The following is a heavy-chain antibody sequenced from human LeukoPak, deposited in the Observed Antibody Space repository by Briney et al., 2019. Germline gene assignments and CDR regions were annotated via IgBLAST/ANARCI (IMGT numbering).Heavy chain of an antibody. CDR1: GFTFSSYA. J-gene: IGHJ4*02. CDR3: AKGAWLDY. CDR2: IMSRGDNS. V-gene: IGHV3-23*01. Sequence: GGSLRLSCAASGFTFSSYAMSWVRQAPGKGLEWVSFIMSRGDNSYYADSVKGRFTIARDNSKNTLYLQMNSLRAEDTAVYYCAKGAWLDYWGQGTRVTVSP.